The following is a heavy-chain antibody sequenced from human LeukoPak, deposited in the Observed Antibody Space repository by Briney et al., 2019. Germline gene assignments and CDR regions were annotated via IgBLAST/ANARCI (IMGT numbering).Heavy chain of an antibody. D-gene: IGHD1-26*01. CDR3: ARDSTSSWETAFDV. J-gene: IGHJ3*01. Sequence: SGGSLRLSCGASGFTFSSYWMHWVRQAPGKGLVWVSRINNDGSSTSYADSVQGRFTISRDNAKNSLYLQMNSLRAEDTAVYYCARDSTSSWETAFDVWGQGTMVTVSS. V-gene: IGHV3-74*01. CDR2: INNDGSST. CDR1: GFTFSSYW.